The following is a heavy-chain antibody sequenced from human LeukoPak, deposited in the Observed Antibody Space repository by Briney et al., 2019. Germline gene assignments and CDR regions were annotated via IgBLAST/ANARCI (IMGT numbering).Heavy chain of an antibody. CDR1: GGSFSGYY. CDR2: INHSGST. V-gene: IGHV4-34*01. J-gene: IGHJ4*02. Sequence: KPSETLCLTCAVYGGSFSGYYWSWIRQPPGKGLEWIGEINHSGSTNYNPSLKSRVTISVDTSKNQFSLKLSSVTAADTAVYYCALTAAAGSFDYWGQGTLVTVSS. CDR3: ALTAAAGSFDY. D-gene: IGHD6-13*01.